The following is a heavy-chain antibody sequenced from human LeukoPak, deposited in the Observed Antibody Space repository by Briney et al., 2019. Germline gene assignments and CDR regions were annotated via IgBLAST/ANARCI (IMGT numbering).Heavy chain of an antibody. J-gene: IGHJ3*02. CDR2: ISSSSSYT. CDR1: GFTFSDYY. V-gene: IGHV3-11*05. CDR3: ARDGFNDRSGDNDGFDM. D-gene: IGHD1-1*01. Sequence: GGSLRLSCAASGFTFSDYYMSWIRQAPGKGLEWVSYISSSSSYTNYADSVKGRFTISRDNAKNSLYLQMNSLRADDTAVYYCARDGFNDRSGDNDGFDMWGQGTMVTVSS.